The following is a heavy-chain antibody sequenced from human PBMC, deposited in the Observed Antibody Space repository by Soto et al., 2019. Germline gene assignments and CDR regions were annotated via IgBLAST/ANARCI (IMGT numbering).Heavy chain of an antibody. D-gene: IGHD3-16*01. CDR3: ARRGGGNYPYYFDY. J-gene: IGHJ4*02. Sequence: SDSLSLTCAVYGVSVNDYYWTWIRQPPGKGLERIGEVIHSGGTNYNPSLKSRVTISVDSPRHQFSLKLTSVTAADTAVYYCARRGGGNYPYYFDYWGLGTLVTVSS. CDR1: GVSVNDYY. V-gene: IGHV4-34*12. CDR2: VIHSGGT.